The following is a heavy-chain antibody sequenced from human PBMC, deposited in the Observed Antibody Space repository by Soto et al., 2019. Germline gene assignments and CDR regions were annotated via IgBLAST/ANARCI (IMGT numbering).Heavy chain of an antibody. CDR1: GYIFTDFF. CDR2: INPNDGDT. V-gene: IGHV1-2*02. J-gene: IGHJ4*02. D-gene: IGHD4-17*01. CDR3: GRVPAPGRPVTTYY. Sequence: QVQLVQSGAEVKKPGASVKVSCKTSGYIFTDFFVHWIRQAPGQGLEWLGWINPNDGDTEYAQKFLGRVFMTRDTSTNTVYMEMTRLTSNETAVYYCGRVPAPGRPVTTYYWGQGSLV.